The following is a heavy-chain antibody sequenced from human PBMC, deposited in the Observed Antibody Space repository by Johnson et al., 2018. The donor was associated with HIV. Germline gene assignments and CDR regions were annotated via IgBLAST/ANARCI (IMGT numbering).Heavy chain of an antibody. Sequence: QVQLVESGGGLVQPGGSLRLSCAASGFTFSSYWMSWVRQAPGRGLEWVAVISYDGSNKYYADSVRGRFTISRDNSRNTLYLQMSSLRAEDTALYYCAKGGIATRFFDIWGQGTMITVSS. V-gene: IGHV3-30*14. CDR1: GFTFSSYW. D-gene: IGHD6-6*01. CDR3: AKGGIATRFFDI. J-gene: IGHJ3*02. CDR2: ISYDGSNK.